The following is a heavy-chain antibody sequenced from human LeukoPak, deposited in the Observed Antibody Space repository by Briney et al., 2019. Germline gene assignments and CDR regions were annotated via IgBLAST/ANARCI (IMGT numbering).Heavy chain of an antibody. CDR3: APGYYYFGY. D-gene: IGHD5-18*01. CDR2: ISYDGGTK. V-gene: IGHV3-30*03. CDR1: GFSFSTYG. Sequence: QPGRSLRLSCAASGFSFSTYGLHWVRQAPGKGLEWVALISYDGGTKYYADSVKGRFTISRDNSKNTLYLQMNSLRAEDTAVHYCAPGYYYFGYWGQGTLVTVSS. J-gene: IGHJ4*02.